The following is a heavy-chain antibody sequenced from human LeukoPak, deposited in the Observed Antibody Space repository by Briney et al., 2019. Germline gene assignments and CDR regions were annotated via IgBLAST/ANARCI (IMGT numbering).Heavy chain of an antibody. D-gene: IGHD6-13*01. CDR1: GFTFSDYG. J-gene: IGHJ4*02. CDR3: AKDLRIAAAGLGRLGPLDY. Sequence: AGGSLRLSCAASGFTFSDYGMHWVRQAPGKGLEWVSAISGSGGSTYYADSVKGRFTISRDNSKNTLYLQMNSLRAEDTAVYYCAKDLRIAAAGLGRLGPLDYWGQGTLVTVSS. V-gene: IGHV3-23*01. CDR2: ISGSGGST.